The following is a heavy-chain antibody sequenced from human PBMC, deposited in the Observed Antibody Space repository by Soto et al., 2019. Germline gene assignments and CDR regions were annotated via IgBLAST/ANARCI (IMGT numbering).Heavy chain of an antibody. CDR1: GYGLSIHW. CDR2: IHPGNSNT. CDR3: ARDSHCVGTKFPMGGSDT. Sequence: GESLIIYCQGSGYGLSIHWVAWLRQIPWKGLEWVGIIHPGNSNTMYSPSFQGQVTISADTALSTTYLQWDTLKPSDTAIYFCARDSHCVGTKFPMGGSDTWGKGNLVNVSS. V-gene: IGHV5-51*01. D-gene: IGHD2-21*01. J-gene: IGHJ5*02.